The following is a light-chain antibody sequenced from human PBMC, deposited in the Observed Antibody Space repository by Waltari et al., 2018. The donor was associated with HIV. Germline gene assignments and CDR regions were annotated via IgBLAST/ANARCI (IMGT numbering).Light chain of an antibody. CDR2: DVS. Sequence: QSALTQPASVSVSPGPSITISCTGTSSDVGGYNYVSWYHQHPGKAPKLMIYDVSNRPSGVSNRFSGSKSGNTASLTISGLQAEDEADYYCSSYTSSSAVVFGGGTKLTVL. V-gene: IGLV2-14*03. J-gene: IGLJ2*01. CDR3: SSYTSSSAVV. CDR1: SSDVGGYNY.